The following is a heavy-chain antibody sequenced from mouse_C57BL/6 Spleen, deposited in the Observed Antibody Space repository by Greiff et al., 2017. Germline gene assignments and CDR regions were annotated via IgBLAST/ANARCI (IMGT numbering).Heavy chain of an antibody. CDR3: ARGLPFAY. J-gene: IGHJ3*01. CDR1: GYTFTDYY. V-gene: IGHV1-26*01. CDR2: INPNNGGT. Sequence: EVKLQQSGPELVKPGASVKISCKASGYTFTDYYMNWVKQSHGKSLEWIGDINPNNGGTSYNQKFKGKATLTVDKSSSTAYMELRSLTSEDSAVYYCARGLPFAYWGQGTLLTVSA.